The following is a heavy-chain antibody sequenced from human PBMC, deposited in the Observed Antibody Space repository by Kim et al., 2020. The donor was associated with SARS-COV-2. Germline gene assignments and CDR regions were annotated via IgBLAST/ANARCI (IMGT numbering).Heavy chain of an antibody. Sequence: SETLSLTCSASGGSISSYYWSWIRQPAGKGLEWIGRIYTSGTSNYNPSLKSRFTMSVDTSKNKFSLKLSSVTAADTAVYYCARGYWYFDFWGRGTRVTVS. J-gene: IGHJ2*01. CDR3: ARGYWYFDF. V-gene: IGHV4-4*07. CDR2: IYTSGTS. CDR1: GGSISSYY.